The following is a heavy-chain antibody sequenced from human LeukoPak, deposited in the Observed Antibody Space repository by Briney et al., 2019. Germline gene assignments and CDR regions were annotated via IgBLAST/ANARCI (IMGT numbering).Heavy chain of an antibody. CDR2: ISSDGTDK. V-gene: IGHV3-30*04. Sequence: AGGSLRLSCAASGLVFNYYTMHWVRQTPNRGLEWVAVISSDGTDKHYADSVKGRFTISRDISQNTLYLQMDSLRAEDAAVYYCARGTYSSGWADVFDMWGQGTMVTVSS. CDR1: GLVFNYYT. CDR3: ARGTYSSGWADVFDM. D-gene: IGHD6-25*01. J-gene: IGHJ3*02.